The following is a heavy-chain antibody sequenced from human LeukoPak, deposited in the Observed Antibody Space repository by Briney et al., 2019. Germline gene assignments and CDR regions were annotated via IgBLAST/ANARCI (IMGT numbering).Heavy chain of an antibody. Sequence: SVKVSCKASGGTFGSYAITWVRQAPGQGLEWMGRIISLLGTANYAQKFQGRVTITADESTSTAYMELSSLRSEDTAVYYCARNRLSLNGGYFDYWGQGTLVTVSS. D-gene: IGHD2-8*01. CDR2: IISLLGTA. CDR3: ARNRLSLNGGYFDY. CDR1: GGTFGSYA. V-gene: IGHV1-69*11. J-gene: IGHJ4*02.